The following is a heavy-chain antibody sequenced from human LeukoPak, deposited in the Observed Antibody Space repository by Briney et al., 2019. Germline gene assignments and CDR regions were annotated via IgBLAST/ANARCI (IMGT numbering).Heavy chain of an antibody. CDR1: GYTFTSYG. J-gene: IGHJ5*02. CDR2: ISAYNGNT. D-gene: IGHD1-26*01. CDR3: ARVRELLSWFDP. Sequence: ASVKVSCKASGYTFTSYGISWVRQAPGQGLEWMGWISAYNGNTNYAQKLQGRVTMTTDTSASTAYMELRSLRSDDTAVYYCARVRELLSWFDPWGQGTLVTVSS. V-gene: IGHV1-18*01.